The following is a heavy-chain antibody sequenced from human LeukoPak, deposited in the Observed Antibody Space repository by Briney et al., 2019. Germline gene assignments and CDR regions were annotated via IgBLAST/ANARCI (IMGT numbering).Heavy chain of an antibody. Sequence: SETLSLTCTVSGGSISISSYYWDWIPQPPGKGLDWNRSIYYNRSTYYKPYLRSRVSRSVDTSKSQFSLKLTSVTAADTAVYYCERQWRDVAYSGYDWSLDYWGQGTLVTVSS. CDR2: IYYNRST. J-gene: IGHJ4*02. CDR1: GGSISISSYY. V-gene: IGHV4-39*01. CDR3: ERQWRDVAYSGYDWSLDY. D-gene: IGHD5-12*01.